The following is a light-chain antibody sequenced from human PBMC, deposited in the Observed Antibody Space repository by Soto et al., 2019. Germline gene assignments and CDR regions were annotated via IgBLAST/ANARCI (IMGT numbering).Light chain of an antibody. Sequence: PPGSAFLSTGATSILTSRASQTISSLLAWYQQKPGQAPRLLIYGASTRKSGIPATFSGSGSGTDFTLTISSLQSEDFAGYYCQQCYGCPIPFGQVGRLAIK. J-gene: IGKJ5*01. CDR1: QTISSL. CDR3: QQCYGCPIP. CDR2: GAS. V-gene: IGKV3-15*01.